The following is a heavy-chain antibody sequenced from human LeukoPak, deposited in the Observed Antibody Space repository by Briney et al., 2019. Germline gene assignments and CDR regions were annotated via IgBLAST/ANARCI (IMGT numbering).Heavy chain of an antibody. Sequence: SETLSLTCTVSGGSISGYYWSWIRQPPGKGLEWIGYIFYSGSTNYNPSLKSRVTISVDTSKNQFSLKLSSVTAADTAVYYCARGYDSGYDFEDYYYYGMDVWGQGTTVTVSS. J-gene: IGHJ6*02. D-gene: IGHD5-12*01. CDR3: ARGYDSGYDFEDYYYYGMDV. V-gene: IGHV4-59*01. CDR2: IFYSGST. CDR1: GGSISGYY.